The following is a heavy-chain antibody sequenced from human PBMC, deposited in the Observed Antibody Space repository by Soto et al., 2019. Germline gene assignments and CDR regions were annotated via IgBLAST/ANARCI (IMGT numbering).Heavy chain of an antibody. CDR1: GFIFSDYY. V-gene: IGHV3-11*06. CDR2: ISTRSTYT. J-gene: IGHJ6*02. CDR3: ARDLAWKRGKVGRYYYGMDV. D-gene: IGHD1-1*01. Sequence: GGSLRLSCAASGFIFSDYYMSWVRQTPGKGLEWVSYISTRSTYTNYADSVKGRFTISRDNTKNSLYLQVDSLRVEDTAVYYCARDLAWKRGKVGRYYYGMDVWGQGTTVTVSS.